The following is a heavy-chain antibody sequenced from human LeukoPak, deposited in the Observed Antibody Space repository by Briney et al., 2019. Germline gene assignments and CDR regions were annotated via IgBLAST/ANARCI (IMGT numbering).Heavy chain of an antibody. CDR1: GGSISSYY. J-gene: IGHJ4*02. D-gene: IGHD1-7*01. CDR3: ARGSRELYYFDY. Sequence: SETLSLTCTVSGGSISSYYWSWIRQPPGKGLEWIGYIYYSGSTKYNPSLKSRVSISVDASKTQFSLKLNSVTAADTAVYYFARGSRELYYFDYWGQGTLVTVSS. V-gene: IGHV4-59*01. CDR2: IYYSGST.